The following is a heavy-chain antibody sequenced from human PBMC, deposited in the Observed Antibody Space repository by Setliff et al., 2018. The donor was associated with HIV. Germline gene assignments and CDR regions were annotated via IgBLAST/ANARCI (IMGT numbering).Heavy chain of an antibody. J-gene: IGHJ4*02. CDR2: LYFTGST. D-gene: IGHD3-22*01. Sequence: NPSETLSLTCSVSGGSVSSGSYYWGWIRQPPGKGLAWIGTLYFTGSTYYNPSLKSRVTISVDTSKNQFSMKLSSVTSADTSVYYCSAGLHYYDSTGYPLSFDYWGQGALVTVSS. V-gene: IGHV4-39*01. CDR1: GGSVSSGSYY. CDR3: SAGLHYYDSTGYPLSFDY.